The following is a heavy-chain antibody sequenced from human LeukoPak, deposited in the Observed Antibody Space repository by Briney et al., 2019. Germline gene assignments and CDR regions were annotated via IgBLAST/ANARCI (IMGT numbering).Heavy chain of an antibody. CDR2: INHSGST. CDR1: GGSFSGYY. D-gene: IGHD4-17*01. CDR3: ARVGEARAGDVYYFDY. V-gene: IGHV4-34*01. J-gene: IGHJ4*02. Sequence: SETLSLTCAVYGGSFSGYYWSWIRQPPGKGLEWIGEINHSGSTYYNPSLKSRVTISVDTSKNQFSLKLSSVTAADTAVYYCARVGEARAGDVYYFDYWGQGTLVTVSS.